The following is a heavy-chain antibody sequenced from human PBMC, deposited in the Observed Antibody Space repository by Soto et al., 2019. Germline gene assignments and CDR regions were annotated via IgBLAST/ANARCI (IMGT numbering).Heavy chain of an antibody. CDR3: VKLGASTYDAFDI. CDR2: ISSNGGST. V-gene: IGHV3-64D*09. Sequence: GGSLRLSCSASGFTFSSYAMHWVRQAPGKGLEYVSAISSNGGSTYYADSVKGRFTISRDNSKNTLYLQMSSLRAEDTAVYYGVKLGASTYDAFDIWGQGTMVTVSS. CDR1: GFTFSSYA. J-gene: IGHJ3*02. D-gene: IGHD1-26*01.